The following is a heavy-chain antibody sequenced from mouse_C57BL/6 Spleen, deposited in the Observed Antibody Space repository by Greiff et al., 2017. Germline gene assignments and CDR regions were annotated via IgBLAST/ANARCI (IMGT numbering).Heavy chain of an antibody. CDR3: ARSLSYYGSSFAY. CDR2: IRNKANGYTT. V-gene: IGHV7-3*01. D-gene: IGHD1-1*01. CDR1: GFTFTDYY. J-gene: IGHJ3*01. Sequence: EVKLMESGGGLVQPGGSLSLSCAASGFTFTDYYMSWVRQPPGKALEWLGFIRNKANGYTTEYSASVKGLFTISRDNSPSILYLQMNALRAEASASYYCARSLSYYGSSFAYWGQVTLVTVSA.